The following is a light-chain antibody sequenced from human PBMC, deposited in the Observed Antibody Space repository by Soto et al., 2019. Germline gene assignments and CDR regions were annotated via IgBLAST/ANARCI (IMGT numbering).Light chain of an antibody. J-gene: IGLJ3*02. CDR3: QVWDSSGYHWV. CDR2: DDR. V-gene: IGLV3-21*02. Sequence: SYELTQPPSVSVAPGQTARITCGGNNIGSKSVHWYQQRPGQAPVLVVYDDRDRPSGIPERFSGSNSGNTAALTISRVEAGDEADYYCQVWDSSGYHWVFGGGTKLTVL. CDR1: NIGSKS.